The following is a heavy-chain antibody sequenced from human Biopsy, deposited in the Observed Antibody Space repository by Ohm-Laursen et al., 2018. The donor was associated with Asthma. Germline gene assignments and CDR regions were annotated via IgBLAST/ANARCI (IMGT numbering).Heavy chain of an antibody. CDR2: INPNSGGT. Sequence: ASVKVSCTASGYTFIGSHIHWMRQAPGQGLEWMGRINPNSGGTNYAQKFQGRVTMTRDTSISTAYMEVSRLRSDDTAVYYCARGQKSAGDRWFDPWGQGTLVTVSS. D-gene: IGHD6-13*01. V-gene: IGHV1-2*06. J-gene: IGHJ5*02. CDR3: ARGQKSAGDRWFDP. CDR1: GYTFIGSH.